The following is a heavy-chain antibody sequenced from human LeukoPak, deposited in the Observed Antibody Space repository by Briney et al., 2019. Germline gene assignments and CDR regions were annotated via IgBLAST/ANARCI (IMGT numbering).Heavy chain of an antibody. D-gene: IGHD1-26*01. Sequence: GASVKVSCKASGYTFTGYYMHWVRQAPGQGLEWMGWINPNSGGTNYAQKFQGRVTMTRDTSISTAYMELSRLRSDDTAVYYCARVLSRVGATGYGYWGQGTLVTVSS. CDR1: GYTFTGYY. CDR2: INPNSGGT. J-gene: IGHJ4*02. CDR3: ARVLSRVGATGYGY. V-gene: IGHV1-2*02.